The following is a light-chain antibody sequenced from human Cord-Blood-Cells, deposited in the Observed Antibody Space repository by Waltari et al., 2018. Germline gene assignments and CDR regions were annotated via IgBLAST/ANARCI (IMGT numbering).Light chain of an antibody. V-gene: IGKV3-15*01. J-gene: IGKJ2*01. Sequence: EIVMTQSPATLSVSPGESATLSCRARQSVSSNLAWYQQKPGQAPRLLIYVASTRATGIPARFSGSGSGTEFTLTISSLQSEDFAVYYCQQYNNWPYTFGQGTKLEIK. CDR2: VAS. CDR3: QQYNNWPYT. CDR1: QSVSSN.